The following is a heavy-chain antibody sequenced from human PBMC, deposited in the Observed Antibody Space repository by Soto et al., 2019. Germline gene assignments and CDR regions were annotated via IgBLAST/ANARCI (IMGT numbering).Heavy chain of an antibody. CDR3: AKPVYYDFWSGPSRFDY. CDR2: ISGSGGST. D-gene: IGHD3-3*01. Sequence: EVQLLESGGGLVQPGGSLRLSCAASGFTFSSYAMSWVRQAPGKGLEWVSAISGSGGSTYYADSVKGRFTISRDNSKNKLYLQMNSLRAEDTAVYYCAKPVYYDFWSGPSRFDYWGQGTLVTVSS. J-gene: IGHJ4*02. CDR1: GFTFSSYA. V-gene: IGHV3-23*01.